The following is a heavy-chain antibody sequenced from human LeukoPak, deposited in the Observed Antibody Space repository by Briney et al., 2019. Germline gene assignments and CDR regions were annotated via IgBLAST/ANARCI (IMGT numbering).Heavy chain of an antibody. D-gene: IGHD3-9*01. CDR1: GGSIRSYY. Sequence: SETLSLTCTVSGGSIRSYYWSWIRQPPGKGLEWIAYISNTGPTNYNPSLKSRVTISEDTSQNQFSLKLTSVTAADTAVYYCARLAPAFTGYANWLDPWGQGTLVTVSS. CDR2: ISNTGPT. CDR3: ARLAPAFTGYANWLDP. V-gene: IGHV4-59*08. J-gene: IGHJ5*02.